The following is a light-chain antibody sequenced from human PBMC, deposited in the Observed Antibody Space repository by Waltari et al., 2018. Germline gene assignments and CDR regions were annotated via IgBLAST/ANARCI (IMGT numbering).Light chain of an antibody. J-gene: IGLJ1*01. Sequence: QSPLTQPPSVSGSPGQSVTISCTGTSSDVVRYDRVSWYQQSPGTAPKLLIYGVTSRPSGVPDRLSGSKSGNTASLTISGLQAEDEGDYYCSSYTTSSTFVFGTGTEVTVL. CDR3: SSYTTSSTFV. CDR2: GVT. V-gene: IGLV2-18*02. CDR1: SSDVVRYDR.